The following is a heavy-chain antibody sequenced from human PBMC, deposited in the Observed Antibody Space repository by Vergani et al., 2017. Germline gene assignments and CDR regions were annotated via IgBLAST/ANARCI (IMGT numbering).Heavy chain of an antibody. Sequence: EVQLVESGGGLVQPGGSLRLSCAASGFTFSSYAMSWVRQAPGKGLEWVSAISGSGGSTYYADSVKGRFTISRDNSKNTLYLQMNSLRAEDTAVYYCANHEDIVVVPAAIGAFDIWGQGTMVTVSS. J-gene: IGHJ3*02. V-gene: IGHV3-23*04. CDR1: GFTFSSYA. CDR3: ANHEDIVVVPAAIGAFDI. CDR2: ISGSGGST. D-gene: IGHD2-2*02.